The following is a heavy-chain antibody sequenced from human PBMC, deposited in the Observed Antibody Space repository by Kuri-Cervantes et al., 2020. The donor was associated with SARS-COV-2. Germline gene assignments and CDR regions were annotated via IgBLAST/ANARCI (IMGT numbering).Heavy chain of an antibody. CDR2: INPNSGGT. D-gene: IGHD1-26*01. CDR3: ARVAVGATHPNYYMDV. J-gene: IGHJ6*03. CDR1: GYTFTSYG. Sequence: ASVKVSCKASGYTFTSYGISWVRQAPGQGLEWMGWINPNSGGTNYAQKFQGRVTMTRDTSISTAYMELSRLRSDDTAVYYCARVAVGATHPNYYMDVWGKATTVTVSS. V-gene: IGHV1-2*02.